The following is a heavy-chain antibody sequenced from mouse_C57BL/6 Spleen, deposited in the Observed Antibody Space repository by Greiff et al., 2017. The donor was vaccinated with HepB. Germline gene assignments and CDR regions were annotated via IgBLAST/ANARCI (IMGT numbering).Heavy chain of an antibody. CDR1: GFTFSSYG. Sequence: EVKLVESGGDLVKPGGSLKLSCAASGFTFSSYGMSWVRQTPDKRLEWVATISSGGSYTYYPDSVKGRFTISRDNAKNTLYLQMSSLKSEDTAMYYCARHDDSSYHYYAMDYWGQGASVTVSS. V-gene: IGHV5-6*02. CDR3: ARHDDSSYHYYAMDY. J-gene: IGHJ4*01. D-gene: IGHD1-1*01. CDR2: ISSGGSYT.